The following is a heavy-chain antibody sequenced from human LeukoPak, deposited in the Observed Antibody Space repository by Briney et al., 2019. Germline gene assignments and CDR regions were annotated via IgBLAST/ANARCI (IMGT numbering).Heavy chain of an antibody. D-gene: IGHD4-11*01. CDR2: IYYSGST. CDR3: ARGGRLPPPLDY. J-gene: IGHJ4*02. CDR1: GGSISSYY. V-gene: IGHV4-59*01. Sequence: TSSETLSLTCTVSGGSISSYYWSWIRQPPGKGLEWIGYIYYSGSTNYNPSLKSRVTISVDTSKNQFSLKLSSVTAADTAVYYCARGGRLPPPLDYWGQGTLVTVSS.